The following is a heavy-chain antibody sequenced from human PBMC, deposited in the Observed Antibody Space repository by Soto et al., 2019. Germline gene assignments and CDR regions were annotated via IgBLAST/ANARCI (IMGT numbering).Heavy chain of an antibody. V-gene: IGHV4-59*01. CDR1: DGSISNFY. CDR2: ISSSGNT. Sequence: SETLYLTCTVSDGSISNFYWSWIRQPPGKGLEWIGYISSSGNTNYNPSLKSRVSISVDTSKNQFSLNLTSVTAADTAVYYCARAPMVLTRSYFDSWGQGTPVT. J-gene: IGHJ4*02. D-gene: IGHD3-22*01. CDR3: ARAPMVLTRSYFDS.